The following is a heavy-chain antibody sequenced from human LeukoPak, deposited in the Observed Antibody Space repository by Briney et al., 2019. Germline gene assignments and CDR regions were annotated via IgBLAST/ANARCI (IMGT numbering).Heavy chain of an antibody. CDR2: MNPNSGNT. Sequence: ASVKVSCKASGYTFTSYDINWVRQATGQGLEWMGWMNPNSGNTGYAQKFQGRVTMTRNTSISTAYMELSSLRSEDTAVYYCARDGLFQLPFYYYYMDVWGKGTTVTVS. CDR1: GYTFTSYD. CDR3: ARDGLFQLPFYYYYMDV. D-gene: IGHD2-2*01. J-gene: IGHJ6*03. V-gene: IGHV1-8*01.